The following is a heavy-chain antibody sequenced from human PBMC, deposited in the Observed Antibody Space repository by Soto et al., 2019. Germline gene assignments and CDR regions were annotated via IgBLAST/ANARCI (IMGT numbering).Heavy chain of an antibody. J-gene: IGHJ4*02. CDR2: ISYDGSNK. Sequence: VQLLESGGGLVQPGGSLRLSCVASGFIFSNFAMSWVRQAPGKGLEWVAVISYDGSNKYYADSVKGRFTISRDNSKNTLYLQMKSVRAEDTAVYYFAKEQLAAFDYWGQGTLVTVSS. CDR3: AKEQLAAFDY. D-gene: IGHD6-6*01. CDR1: GFIFSNFA. V-gene: IGHV3-30*18.